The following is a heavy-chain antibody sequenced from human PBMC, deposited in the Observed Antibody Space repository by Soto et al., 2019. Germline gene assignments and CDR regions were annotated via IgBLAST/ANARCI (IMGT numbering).Heavy chain of an antibody. CDR3: ATVHNTSRSFDY. D-gene: IGHD1-20*01. CDR2: TGGNGRTT. Sequence: PGGSLRLSCAASGFTFSIFAMSWVRQAPGKGLEWVSTTGGNGRTTYYADSVKGRFTVSRDNSKNTLDLQMNSLSAEDTAVYYCATVHNTSRSFDYWGQGTLVTVS. CDR1: GFTFSIFA. V-gene: IGHV3-23*01. J-gene: IGHJ4*02.